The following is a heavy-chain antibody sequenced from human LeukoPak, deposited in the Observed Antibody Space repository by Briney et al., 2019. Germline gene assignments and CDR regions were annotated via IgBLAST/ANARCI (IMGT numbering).Heavy chain of an antibody. Sequence: GGSLRLSCAASGFSFRSYEMNWVRQAPGKGLEWVSYVSSGAGTIYYADSVKGRFTISRDDAKNSVYLQMNNLRVEDTAVYYCARDAADSNFLNWFDPWGQGTPVIVSS. CDR2: VSSGAGTI. CDR1: GFSFRSYE. V-gene: IGHV3-48*03. J-gene: IGHJ5*02. CDR3: ARDAADSNFLNWFDP. D-gene: IGHD4-11*01.